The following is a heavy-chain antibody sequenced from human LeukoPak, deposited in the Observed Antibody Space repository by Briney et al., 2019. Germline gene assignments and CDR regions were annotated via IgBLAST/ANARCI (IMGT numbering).Heavy chain of an antibody. CDR1: GYTFIVYH. V-gene: IGHV1-2*02. CDR3: ARADWSMLEY. Sequence: ASVKVSCKASGYTFIVYHMHWVRQAPGQGLEWMGWINPNSGDTNFAQKFQGRVTMTRDTSISTVYMELSRPTSDDTAVYYCARADWSMLEYWGQGTLVTVSS. J-gene: IGHJ4*02. D-gene: IGHD1-1*01. CDR2: INPNSGDT.